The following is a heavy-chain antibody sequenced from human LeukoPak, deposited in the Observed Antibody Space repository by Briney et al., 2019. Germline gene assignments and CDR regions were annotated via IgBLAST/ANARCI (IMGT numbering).Heavy chain of an antibody. CDR2: ISYDGSNK. D-gene: IGHD3-16*01. CDR3: AKEDYDYIWGTSTY. Sequence: PGGSLRLSCAASGFTFSSYGMHWVRQAAGKGLEWVAVISYDGSNKYYADSVKGRFTISRDNSKNTLYLQMNSLRAEDTAVYYCAKEDYDYIWGTSTYWGQGTLVTVSS. CDR1: GFTFSSYG. V-gene: IGHV3-30*18. J-gene: IGHJ4*02.